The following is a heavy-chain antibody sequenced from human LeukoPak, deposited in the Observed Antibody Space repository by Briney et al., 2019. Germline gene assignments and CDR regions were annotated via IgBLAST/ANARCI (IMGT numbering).Heavy chain of an antibody. Sequence: GESLKISCEGSGYSFTSFWIGWVRQMPGKGLEWMGIIYPGDSDTRYSPSFQGQVTISADKSISTAYLQWSSLKASDTAMYYCARLSYCGGDCYYYYFDYWGQGTLVTVSS. CDR3: ARLSYCGGDCYYYYFDY. V-gene: IGHV5-51*01. CDR1: GYSFTSFW. CDR2: IYPGDSDT. J-gene: IGHJ4*02. D-gene: IGHD2-21*02.